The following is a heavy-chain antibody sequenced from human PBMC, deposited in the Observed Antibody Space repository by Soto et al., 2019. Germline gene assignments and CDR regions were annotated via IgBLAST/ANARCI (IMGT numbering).Heavy chain of an antibody. D-gene: IGHD3-10*01. Sequence: SQTRSLNCPLSCGSIRTGAYYCSWIRHHRCKGLELIAYIYHTGSTYYNPSIKSRLTITVDTSMNHFSLRLSSVTAADTAVYHCARGHSKQPFLPRGWFDPWGQGTLVTDSS. V-gene: IGHV4-31*03. J-gene: IGHJ5*02. CDR3: ARGHSKQPFLPRGWFDP. CDR1: CGSIRTGAYY. CDR2: IYHTGST.